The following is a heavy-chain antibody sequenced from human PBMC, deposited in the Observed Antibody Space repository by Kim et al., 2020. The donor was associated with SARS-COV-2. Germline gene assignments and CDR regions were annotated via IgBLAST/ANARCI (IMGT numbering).Heavy chain of an antibody. D-gene: IGHD3-10*01. CDR3: ARDRGMVRGVITHYYGMDV. CDR1: GFTFSSYG. Sequence: GGSLRLSCAASGFTFSSYGMHWVRQAPGKGLEWVAVIWYDGSNKYYADSVKGRFTISRDNSKNTLYLQMNSLRAEDTAVYYCARDRGMVRGVITHYYGMDVWGQGTTVTVSS. V-gene: IGHV3-33*01. CDR2: IWYDGSNK. J-gene: IGHJ6*02.